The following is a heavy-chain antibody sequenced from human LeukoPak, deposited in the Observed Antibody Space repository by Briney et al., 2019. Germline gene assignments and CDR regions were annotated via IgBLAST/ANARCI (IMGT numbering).Heavy chain of an antibody. CDR3: ARHRDIVVVVSAITL. V-gene: IGHV4-34*01. CDR2: INHSGST. J-gene: IGHJ4*02. CDR1: GGSFSGYY. Sequence: SSETLSLTCAVYGGSFSGYYWSWIRQPPGKGLEWIGEINHSGSTNYNPSLKSRVTISVDTSKNQFSLKLRSVTAADTAVYYCARHRDIVVVVSAITLWGQGTLVTVSS. D-gene: IGHD2-15*01.